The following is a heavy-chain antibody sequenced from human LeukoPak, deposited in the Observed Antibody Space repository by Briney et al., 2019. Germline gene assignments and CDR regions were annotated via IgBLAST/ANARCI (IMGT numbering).Heavy chain of an antibody. J-gene: IGHJ4*02. CDR3: AKAWGLSADY. V-gene: IGHV3-30*18. CDR1: GFTFSSYG. CDR2: ISYDGSNK. Sequence: PGRSLRLSCAASGFTFSSYGMHWVRQAPGKGLEWMAVISYDGSNKYYADSVKGRFTISRDNSKNTLYLQMNSLRAEDTAVYYCAKAWGLSADYWGQGTLVTVSS. D-gene: IGHD2/OR15-2a*01.